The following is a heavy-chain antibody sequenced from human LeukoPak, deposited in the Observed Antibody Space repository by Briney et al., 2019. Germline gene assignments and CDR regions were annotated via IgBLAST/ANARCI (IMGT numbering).Heavy chain of an antibody. V-gene: IGHV3-23*01. J-gene: IGHJ4*02. D-gene: IGHD3-22*01. CDR2: ISDTGGST. CDR3: AKRGVVIRVILVGFHKQAYYFDS. Sequence: GGSMRLSCAVSGITLSNYGMSWVRQAPGKGLEWVAGISDTGGSTNYADSVKGRFTISRDNPKNTLYLQMDSLRAEDTAVYFCAKRGVVIRVILVGFHKQAYYFDSWGQGALVTVSS. CDR1: GITLSNYG.